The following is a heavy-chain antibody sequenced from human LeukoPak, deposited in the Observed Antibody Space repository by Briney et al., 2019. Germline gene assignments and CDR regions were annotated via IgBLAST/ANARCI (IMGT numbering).Heavy chain of an antibody. CDR2: ITSSGSST. CDR1: GFTFSGYA. V-gene: IGHV3-23*01. CDR3: AKEKGSYSSGWYNDY. Sequence: GESLRLSCAASGFTFSGYAMSWVRQSPGKGLEWVSMITSSGSSTSYADSVKGRFTISRDNSKNMLYLQMNSLRAEDTAAYYCAKEKGSYSSGWYNDYWGPGTLVTVSS. J-gene: IGHJ4*02. D-gene: IGHD6-19*01.